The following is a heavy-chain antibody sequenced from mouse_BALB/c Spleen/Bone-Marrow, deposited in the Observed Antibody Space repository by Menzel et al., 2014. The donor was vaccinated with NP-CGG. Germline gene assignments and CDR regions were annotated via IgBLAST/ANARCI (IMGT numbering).Heavy chain of an antibody. Sequence: EVKLVESGAELVKPGASVKLSCTASGFNIKDTYMHWVKQRPEQGLEWIGRIDSANGNTKYDPKFQGKATITADTSSNTAYLQLSSLTSEDTAVYYCAYGSSYDYFDYWGQGTTLTVSS. CDR1: GFNIKDTY. V-gene: IGHV14-3*02. CDR3: AYGSSYDYFDY. J-gene: IGHJ2*01. D-gene: IGHD1-1*01. CDR2: IDSANGNT.